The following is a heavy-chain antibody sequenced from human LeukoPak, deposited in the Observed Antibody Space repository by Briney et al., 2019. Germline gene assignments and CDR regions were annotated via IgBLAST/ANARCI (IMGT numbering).Heavy chain of an antibody. Sequence: ASVKVSCKASGYTFTSYDINWVRQATGQGLEWMGWMNPNSGNTGYAQKFQGRVTMTRNTSISTAYMELSSLRSEDTAAYYCARVDTKDYGDYDFDYWGQGTLVTVSS. CDR2: MNPNSGNT. J-gene: IGHJ4*02. CDR3: ARVDTKDYGDYDFDY. CDR1: GYTFTSYD. D-gene: IGHD4-17*01. V-gene: IGHV1-8*01.